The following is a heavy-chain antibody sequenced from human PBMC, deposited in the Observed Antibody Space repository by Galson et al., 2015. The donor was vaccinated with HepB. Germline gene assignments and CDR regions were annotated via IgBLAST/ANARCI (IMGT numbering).Heavy chain of an antibody. J-gene: IGHJ4*02. CDR3: TRVPPLGYCSSTSCYTFDY. D-gene: IGHD2-2*02. Sequence: SLRLSCAASGFTFGDYAMSWFRQAPGKGLEWVGFIRSKAYGGTTEYAASVKGRFTISRDDSKSIACLQMNSLKTEDTAVYYCTRVPPLGYCSSTSCYTFDYWGQGTLVTVSS. CDR2: IRSKAYGGTT. CDR1: GFTFGDYA. V-gene: IGHV3-49*03.